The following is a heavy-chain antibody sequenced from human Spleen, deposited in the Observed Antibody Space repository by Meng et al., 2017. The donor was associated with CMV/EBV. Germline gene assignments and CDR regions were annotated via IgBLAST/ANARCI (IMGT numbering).Heavy chain of an antibody. CDR1: GGSISSSNW. V-gene: IGHV4-4*02. D-gene: IGHD2-15*01. Sequence: SETLSLTCAVSGGSISSSNWWGWVRQSPGKGLEWMGEIYHSESTNNNPSLKSRVTISVDKSKNHFSLKLTSVTAADTAVYYCARGPVTRVAYYYGMDVWGQGTTVTVSS. CDR2: IYHSEST. CDR3: ARGPVTRVAYYYGMDV. J-gene: IGHJ6*02.